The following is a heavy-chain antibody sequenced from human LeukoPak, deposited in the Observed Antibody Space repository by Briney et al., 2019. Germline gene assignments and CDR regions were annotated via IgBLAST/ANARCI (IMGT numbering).Heavy chain of an antibody. V-gene: IGHV1-18*01. D-gene: IGHD6-13*01. J-gene: IGHJ4*02. CDR1: GYTFTSYG. CDR3: ARVREGYSSSWYFDY. Sequence: ASVNVSCKASGYTFTSYGISWVRQAPGQGPEWMGCMSGYNGNTNYAQKLQGKVLMTTDTSTSTDYMELMSLRADDTAVYYCARVREGYSSSWYFDYWGQGTLVTVSS. CDR2: MSGYNGNT.